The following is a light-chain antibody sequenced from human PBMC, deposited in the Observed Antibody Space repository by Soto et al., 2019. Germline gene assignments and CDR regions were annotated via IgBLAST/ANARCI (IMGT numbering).Light chain of an antibody. J-gene: IGKJ4*01. Sequence: DIQMTQSPSTLSASVGDRVTITCRASQSISSWLAWYQRKPGKAPKLLIYAASSLQSGVPSRFSGNGSGTDFTLTISSLQPEDFATYYCQQSYSTPRTFGGGTKVDIK. CDR1: QSISSW. V-gene: IGKV1-39*01. CDR2: AAS. CDR3: QQSYSTPRT.